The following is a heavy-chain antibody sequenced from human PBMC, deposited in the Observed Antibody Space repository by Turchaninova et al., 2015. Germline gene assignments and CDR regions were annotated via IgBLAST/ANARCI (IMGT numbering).Heavy chain of an antibody. CDR2: MNPNTGTT. J-gene: IGHJ4*02. CDR3: ARSPAWGSGNYLYYFDY. Sequence: QVQLVQSGAEVKKPGASVKVSCKASGYTFTSFDVNWVRQATGQGLEWMGWMNPNTGTTGYAQKFQCRVPITRNTPIRTAYMELSSLRSDDRAVYYCARSPAWGSGNYLYYFDYWGQGTLVTVSS. CDR1: GYTFTSFD. V-gene: IGHV1-8*03. D-gene: IGHD3-10*01.